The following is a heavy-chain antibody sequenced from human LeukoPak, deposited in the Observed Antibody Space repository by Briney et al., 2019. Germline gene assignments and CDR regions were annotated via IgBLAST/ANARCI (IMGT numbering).Heavy chain of an antibody. CDR3: ARVLGVNDKYFDS. V-gene: IGHV4-4*07. Sequence: SETLSLTCNVSGDGFSLYYWSWIRQPAGKGLERIGRVHPSGGANYNYSLRSRVTLSVDSSKNQVFLRLTSVTVADTAVYYCARVLGVNDKYFDSWGQGTPVTVSS. D-gene: IGHD1-1*01. CDR2: VHPSGGA. CDR1: GDGFSLYY. J-gene: IGHJ5*01.